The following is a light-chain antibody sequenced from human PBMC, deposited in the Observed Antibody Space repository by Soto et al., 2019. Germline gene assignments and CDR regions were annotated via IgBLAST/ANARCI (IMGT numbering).Light chain of an antibody. CDR2: SNN. CDR1: SSNIGSNT. CDR3: AAWDDSLNGLGAV. Sequence: QLVLTQPPSASGTPGQRVTISCSGSSSNIGSNTVNWYQQLPGTAPKLLIYSNNQRPSGVPDRFSGSKSGTSASLAISGLQSEDEADYYCAAWDDSLNGLGAVFGGGTKLTVL. J-gene: IGLJ2*01. V-gene: IGLV1-44*01.